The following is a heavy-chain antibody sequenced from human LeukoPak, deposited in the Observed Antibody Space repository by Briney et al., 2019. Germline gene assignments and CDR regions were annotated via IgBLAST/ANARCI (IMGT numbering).Heavy chain of an antibody. CDR1: GGSISRYY. CDR2: INHSGST. V-gene: IGHV4-34*01. CDR3: ASGGAYCGAGCYLPPFDS. J-gene: IGHJ4*02. Sequence: SETLSLTCTVSGGSISRYYLSWIRQPPGKGLEWIGEINHSGSTNYNPSLKSRVTISVDTSKNQFSLKLSSVTAADTAVYYCASGGAYCGAGCYLPPFDSWGQGTMVTVSS. D-gene: IGHD2-21*02.